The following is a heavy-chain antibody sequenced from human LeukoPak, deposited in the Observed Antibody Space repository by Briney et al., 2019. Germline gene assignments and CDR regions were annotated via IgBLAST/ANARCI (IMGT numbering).Heavy chain of an antibody. V-gene: IGHV3-30*04. J-gene: IGHJ6*02. CDR2: ISYDGSNK. CDR3: ARAGGQVGICYYYGMDV. Sequence: QTGGSLRLSCAASGFTFSSYAMHWVRQAPGKGLEWVAVISYDGSNKYYADSVKGRFTISRDNSKNTLYLQMNSLRAEDTAVYYCARAGGQVGICYYYGMDVWGQGTTVTVSS. D-gene: IGHD2-21*01. CDR1: GFTFSSYA.